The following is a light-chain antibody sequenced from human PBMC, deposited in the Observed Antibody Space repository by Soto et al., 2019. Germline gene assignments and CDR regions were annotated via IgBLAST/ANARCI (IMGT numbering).Light chain of an antibody. CDR3: SSYTTTSTPFV. CDR2: EVN. J-gene: IGLJ1*01. Sequence: QSALTQPASVSGSPGQSITISCTGTSSDVGGYNFVSWYQHHPGKAPKLMIYEVNNRPSGVSNRLSGSKSGNTASLTISGLQAEDEAEYYCSSYTTTSTPFVFGTGTKVTVL. V-gene: IGLV2-14*01. CDR1: SSDVGGYNF.